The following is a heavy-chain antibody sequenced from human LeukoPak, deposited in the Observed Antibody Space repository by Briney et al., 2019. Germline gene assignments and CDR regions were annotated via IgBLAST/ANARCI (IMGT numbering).Heavy chain of an antibody. CDR2: INPNSVGT. D-gene: IGHD2-15*01. J-gene: IGHJ4*02. CDR3: ARDLRDIPLDY. Sequence: AASVKVSCKASGYTFTGYYMHWVRQAPGQGLEWMGWINPNSVGTNYAQKFQGRVTMTRDTSISTAYMELSRLRSDDTAVYYCARDLRDIPLDYWGQGTLVTVSS. V-gene: IGHV1-2*02. CDR1: GYTFTGYY.